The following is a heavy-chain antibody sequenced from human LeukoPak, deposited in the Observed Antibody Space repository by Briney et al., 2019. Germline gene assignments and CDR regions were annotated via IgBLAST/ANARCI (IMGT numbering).Heavy chain of an antibody. CDR2: INSDGSST. CDR1: GFTFSSYW. J-gene: IGHJ3*02. Sequence: GGSLRLSCAASGFTFSSYWMHWVRQAPGKGLVWVSRINSDGSSTNYADSVKGRFTISRDNAKNTLYLQMNSLRAEDTAVYYCAKDREGIVVADAFDIWGQGTMVTVSS. D-gene: IGHD2-2*01. V-gene: IGHV3-74*01. CDR3: AKDREGIVVADAFDI.